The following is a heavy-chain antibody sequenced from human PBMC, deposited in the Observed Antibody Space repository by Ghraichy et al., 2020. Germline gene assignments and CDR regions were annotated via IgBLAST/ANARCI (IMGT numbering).Heavy chain of an antibody. V-gene: IGHV3-23*01. D-gene: IGHD1-26*01. CDR2: ISGSGGST. CDR1: GFTFSSYA. Sequence: GGSLRLSCAASGFTFSSYAMSWVRQAPGKGLEWVSAISGSGGSTYYADSVKGRFTISRDNSKNTLYLQMNSLRAEDTAVYYGAKGVGMGGLLPVPYFDYWGQGTLVTASS. CDR3: AKGVGMGGLLPVPYFDY. J-gene: IGHJ4*02.